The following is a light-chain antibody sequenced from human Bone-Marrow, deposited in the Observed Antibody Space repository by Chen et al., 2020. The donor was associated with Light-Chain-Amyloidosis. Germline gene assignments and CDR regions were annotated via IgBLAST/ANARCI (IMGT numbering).Light chain of an antibody. J-gene: IGLJ1*01. V-gene: IGLV2-14*01. CDR3: SSYTITNTLV. CDR2: EVT. Sequence: QSALTQPASVSGSPGQSITISCTGTSSDVGGDNHVSWYQQHPDKAPKLMIYEVTNRPSWVPDRFSASTSDNTASLTISGLQNEDEADYFCSSYTITNTLVFGSGTRVTVL. CDR1: SSDVGGDNH.